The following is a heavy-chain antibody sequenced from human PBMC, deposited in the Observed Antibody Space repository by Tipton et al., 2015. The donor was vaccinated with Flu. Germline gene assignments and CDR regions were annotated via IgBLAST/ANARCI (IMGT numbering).Heavy chain of an antibody. V-gene: IGHV4-38-2*02. CDR3: ARSSTRGESDS. J-gene: IGHJ4*02. CDR2: VYHTGTT. Sequence: TLSLTCNVSGYSISTGDYWGWIRQPPGKGLEWLANVYHTGTTFYKPSLRSRLTISVDTSKNQISLKLTSVSVADTAVYYCARSSTRGESDSWGQGTLVTVSS. CDR1: GYSISTGDY. D-gene: IGHD3-16*01.